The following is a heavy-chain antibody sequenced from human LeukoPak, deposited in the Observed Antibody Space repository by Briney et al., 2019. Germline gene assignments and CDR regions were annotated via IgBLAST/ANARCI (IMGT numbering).Heavy chain of an antibody. CDR2: IYYSGST. D-gene: IGHD3-3*01. J-gene: IGHJ6*02. Sequence: TSETLSLTCTVSGGSISSSSYYWGWIRQPPGKGLEWIGSIYYSGSTYYNPSLKSRVTISVDMSKNQFSLKLSSVTAADTAVYYCARSKSGYGDPYYCYYGMDVWGQGTTVTVSS. V-gene: IGHV4-39*01. CDR3: ARSKSGYGDPYYCYYGMDV. CDR1: GGSISSSSYY.